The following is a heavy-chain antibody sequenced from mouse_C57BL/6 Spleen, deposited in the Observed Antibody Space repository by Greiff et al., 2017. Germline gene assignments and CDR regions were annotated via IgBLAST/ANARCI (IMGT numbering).Heavy chain of an antibody. J-gene: IGHJ3*01. D-gene: IGHD2-1*01. CDR3: ARMRNGMVYGNSFAY. CDR1: GFSLSTFGMG. Sequence: QVTLKESGPGILQPSQTLSLTCSFSGFSLSTFGMGVGWIRQPSGKGLEWLAHIWWDDDKYYNPALKSRLTISKDTSKNQVFLKIANVDTADTATYYCARMRNGMVYGNSFAYWGQGTLVTVSA. CDR2: IWWDDDK. V-gene: IGHV8-8*01.